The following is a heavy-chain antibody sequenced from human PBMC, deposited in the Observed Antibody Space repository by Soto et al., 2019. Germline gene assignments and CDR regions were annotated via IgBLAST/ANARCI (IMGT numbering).Heavy chain of an antibody. CDR3: ASVPDR. V-gene: IGHV4-30-2*01. D-gene: IGHD2-2*01. Sequence: PSETLSLTGAVSGGSISSGGYSWSWIRQPPGKGLEWIGYIYHSGSTYYNPSLKSRVAISGDRSKNQFSLKLSAVTAAATAVYYCASVPDRWGQRPLVTASS. J-gene: IGHJ5*02. CDR2: IYHSGST. CDR1: GGSISSGGYS.